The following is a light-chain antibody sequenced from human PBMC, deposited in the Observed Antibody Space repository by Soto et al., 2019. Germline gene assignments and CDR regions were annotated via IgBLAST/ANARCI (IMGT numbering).Light chain of an antibody. J-gene: IGLJ1*01. CDR1: SSDVGGYNY. V-gene: IGLV2-14*03. CDR2: EVS. CDR3: SSHTSTTTRV. Sequence: QDALTQPASVSGSPGQSIAISCTGTSSDVGGYNYVSWYQQHPGKGPKLMIYEVSNRPSGVSNRFSGSKSGNTATLTISGIQAEDEADYYCSSHTSTTTRVFGAGPKVTVL.